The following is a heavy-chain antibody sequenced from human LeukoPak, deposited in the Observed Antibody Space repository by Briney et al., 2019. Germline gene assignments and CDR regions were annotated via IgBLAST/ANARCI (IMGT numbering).Heavy chain of an antibody. CDR3: ARDGDSSGYYAAFDI. J-gene: IGHJ3*02. Sequence: PGRSLRLSCAASGFIFSRYGVHWVRQAPGKGLEWLSYISSSSSIIYYADSVKGRFTISRDNAKNSLYLQMNSLRDEDTAVYYCARDGDSSGYYAAFDIWGQGTMVTVSS. D-gene: IGHD3-22*01. V-gene: IGHV3-48*02. CDR1: GFIFSRYG. CDR2: ISSSSSII.